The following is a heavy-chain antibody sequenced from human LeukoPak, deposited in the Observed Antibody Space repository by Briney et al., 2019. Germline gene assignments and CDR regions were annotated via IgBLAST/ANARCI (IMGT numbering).Heavy chain of an antibody. CDR1: GGSFSGYY. V-gene: IGHV4-34*01. CDR3: ARVGYCSGGSCPFYY. CDR2: INHSGST. D-gene: IGHD2-15*01. Sequence: PSETLSLTCAVYGGSFSGYYWSWIRQPPGKGLEWIGEINHSGSTNYNPSLKSRVTISVDTSKNQFSLKLSSVTAADTAVYYCARVGYCSGGSCPFYYWGQGTLVTVSS. J-gene: IGHJ4*02.